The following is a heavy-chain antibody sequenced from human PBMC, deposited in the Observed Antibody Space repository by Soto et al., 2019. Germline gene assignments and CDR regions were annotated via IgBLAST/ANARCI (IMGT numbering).Heavy chain of an antibody. V-gene: IGHV4-39*01. CDR1: GGSSSSRSYY. CDR2: MYYSGNT. Sequence: QLQLQESGPGLVQPSETLSLTCTVSGGSSSSRSYYWGWIRQPPGKGLEWIGSMYYSGNTYYNPSLKSRVTMSVDTSKNQFSLRLSSVTAADTAVYYCASQICTSAGCSVVEYFDFWGQGTLVTVSS. J-gene: IGHJ4*02. CDR3: ASQICTSAGCSVVEYFDF. D-gene: IGHD2-2*01.